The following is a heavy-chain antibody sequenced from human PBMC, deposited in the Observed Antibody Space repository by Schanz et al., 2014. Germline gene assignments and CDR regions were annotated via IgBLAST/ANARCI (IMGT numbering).Heavy chain of an antibody. J-gene: IGHJ4*02. D-gene: IGHD2-15*01. CDR1: GFTFRGHA. Sequence: EVQLVESGGGVVHPGGSLRLSCAASGFTFRGHAMHWVRQAPGKGLVWVSRTSHDGSFTTFADSVKGRFTISRDNARNTLYLQMNSLKTEDTAVYYCTSAVRATFGYFAYWGQGTLLVTVSS. CDR2: TSHDGSFT. V-gene: IGHV3-74*01. CDR3: TSAVRATFGYFAY.